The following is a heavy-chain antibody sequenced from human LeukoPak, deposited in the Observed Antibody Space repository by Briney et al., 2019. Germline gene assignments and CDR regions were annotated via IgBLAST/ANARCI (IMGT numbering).Heavy chain of an antibody. Sequence: ASVKVSCKASGYTFTSYDINWVRQATGQGLEWMGWTNPNSGNTGYVQKFQGRVTMTMNTSISTAYMELSSLRSEDTAVYYCARGSRYEWELQPYAFDIWGQGTMVTVSS. CDR3: ARGSRYEWELQPYAFDI. CDR1: GYTFTSYD. D-gene: IGHD1-26*01. CDR2: TNPNSGNT. J-gene: IGHJ3*02. V-gene: IGHV1-8*01.